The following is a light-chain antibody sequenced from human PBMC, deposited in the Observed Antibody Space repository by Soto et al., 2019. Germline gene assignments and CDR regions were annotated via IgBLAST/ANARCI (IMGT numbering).Light chain of an antibody. CDR1: QSVSSSF. CDR2: GAS. J-gene: IGKJ1*01. Sequence: EIVLTQSPGTLSLSPGERATLSCRASQSVSSSFLAWYQQKPGQAPRLLIYGASTRANGIPDRFSGSGSGTAFTLTISRLEPEEFAVYYCQQYDSSPWTFGQGTKVEIK. CDR3: QQYDSSPWT. V-gene: IGKV3-20*01.